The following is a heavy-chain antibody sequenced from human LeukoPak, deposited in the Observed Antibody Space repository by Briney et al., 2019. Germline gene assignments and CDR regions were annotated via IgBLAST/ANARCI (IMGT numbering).Heavy chain of an antibody. V-gene: IGHV1-2*02. CDR2: INPNSGGT. CDR3: ARDRDGGGSSWYFSVYDY. D-gene: IGHD6-13*01. J-gene: IGHJ4*02. Sequence: GASVKVSCKASGYTFTGYYMHWVRQAPGQGLEWMGWINPNSGGTNYAQKFQGRVTMTRDTSISTAYMELSRLRSDDTAVYYCARDRDGGGSSWYFSVYDYWGQGTLVTVSS. CDR1: GYTFTGYY.